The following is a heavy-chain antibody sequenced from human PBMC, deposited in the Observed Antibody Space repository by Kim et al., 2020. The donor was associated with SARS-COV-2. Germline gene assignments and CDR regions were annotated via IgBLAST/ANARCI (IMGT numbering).Heavy chain of an antibody. CDR2: LQKDGGQH. V-gene: IGHV3-7*01. CDR3: ARHGVQAEGSNFDY. D-gene: IGHD1-1*01. J-gene: IGHJ4*02. CDR1: GFTIAHYW. Sequence: GGSLRLSCAASGFTIAHYWMSWVRQAPGKGLAWVANLQKDGGQHFSVDSVKGRFTISRDNAKNLLSLQMISLRVEDTAIYYCARHGVQAEGSNFDYWGQG.